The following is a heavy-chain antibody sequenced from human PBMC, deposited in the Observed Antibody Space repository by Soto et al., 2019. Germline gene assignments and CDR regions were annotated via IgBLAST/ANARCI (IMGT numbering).Heavy chain of an antibody. CDR1: GGSISSGGYY. CDR2: IYYSGST. D-gene: IGHD6-13*01. J-gene: IGHJ4*02. V-gene: IGHV4-31*01. Sequence: SETLSLTCTVSGGSISSGGYYWSWIRQHPGKGLEWIGYIYYSGSTYYNPSLKSPVTISVDTSKNQFSLKLSSVTAADTAVYYCARGDGSSWFNFDYWGQGTLVTVSS. CDR3: ARGDGSSWFNFDY.